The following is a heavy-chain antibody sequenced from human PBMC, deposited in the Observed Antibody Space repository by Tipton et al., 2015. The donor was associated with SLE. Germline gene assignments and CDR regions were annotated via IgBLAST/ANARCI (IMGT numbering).Heavy chain of an antibody. J-gene: IGHJ6*02. CDR1: GFTFRSYW. D-gene: IGHD3-22*01. V-gene: IGHV3-7*01. Sequence: SLRLSCAASGFTFRSYWMSWVRQAPGKGLEWVANIKQDGSEKYYVDSVKGRSTISRDNAKNSLYLQMNSLRAEDTAVYYCAREKTAAVVIDYYYYGMDVWGQGTTVTVSS. CDR3: AREKTAAVVIDYYYYGMDV. CDR2: IKQDGSEK.